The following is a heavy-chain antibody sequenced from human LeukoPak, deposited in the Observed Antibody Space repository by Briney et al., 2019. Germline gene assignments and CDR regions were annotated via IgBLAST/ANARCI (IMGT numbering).Heavy chain of an antibody. D-gene: IGHD3-10*01. J-gene: IGHJ4*02. CDR1: RGSISSSSYF. CDR3: ARDFPILLWFGELSKDY. V-gene: IGHV4-39*07. CDR2: INYSRSP. Sequence: SETLSLTCTVSRGSISSSSYFWGWIRQPPGKGLEWIGTINYSRSPYYNPSLRSRVTISLDTSKNQFSLKLSSVTAADTAVYYCARDFPILLWFGELSKDYWGQGTLVTVSS.